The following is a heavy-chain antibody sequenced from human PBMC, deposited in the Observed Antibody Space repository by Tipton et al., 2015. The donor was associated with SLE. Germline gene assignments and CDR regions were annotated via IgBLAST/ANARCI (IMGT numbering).Heavy chain of an antibody. D-gene: IGHD6-19*01. Sequence: SLRLSCEASGFNFDDFGMSWVRQAPGKGLEWVSTISGGYGNTDYADSVKGRFTISRDDSKNTLYLQMNSLGADDTAVYYCAKEQWYEVFDYWGQGTLVTVSS. CDR3: AKEQWYEVFDY. V-gene: IGHV3-23*01. J-gene: IGHJ4*02. CDR2: ISGGYGNT. CDR1: GFNFDDFG.